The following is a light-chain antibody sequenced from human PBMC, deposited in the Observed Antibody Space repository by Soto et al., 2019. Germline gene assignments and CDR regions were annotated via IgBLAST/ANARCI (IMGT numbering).Light chain of an antibody. CDR1: NSNSGAGYD. V-gene: IGLV1-40*01. CDR2: CSK. Sequence: QSVLTQPRSGCGAPGQMVTISCSGSNSNSGAGYDVHWYQQLPGAAPTLLIYCSKNRPSGVPDRFSGSRSGTSASLAITRLQSDDEADYYCQAYDSRSASKVFGSGTKV. J-gene: IGLJ1*01. CDR3: QAYDSRSASKV.